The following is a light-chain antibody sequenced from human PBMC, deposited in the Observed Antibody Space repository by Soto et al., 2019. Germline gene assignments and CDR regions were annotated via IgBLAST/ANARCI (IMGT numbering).Light chain of an antibody. CDR3: QQYSLSPLT. CDR2: GAS. Sequence: EIVLTQAPGTLSLSPGESVTLSCRASQSIFSSYLAWYQQKPGQAPRLLIYGASSRATGIPDRFSGDGSGTDFTLKISRLEPEDFAVYYCQQYSLSPLTFGGGTNVEIK. J-gene: IGKJ4*01. CDR1: QSIFSSY. V-gene: IGKV3-20*01.